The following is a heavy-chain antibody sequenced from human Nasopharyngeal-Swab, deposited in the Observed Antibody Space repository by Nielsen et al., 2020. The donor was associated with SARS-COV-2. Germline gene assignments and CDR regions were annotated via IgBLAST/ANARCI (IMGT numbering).Heavy chain of an antibody. CDR1: GASVSSGTYY. CDR2: IYYSGNT. D-gene: IGHD3-10*01. CDR3: ARDRGDLRKYYFDY. J-gene: IGHJ4*02. Sequence: SETLSLTCTVSGASVSSGTYYWSWIRQPPGKGLEWIGYIYYSGNTHYNPSLESRVTMSVDTSNNQFSLILSSVTAADKAVYYCARDRGDLRKYYFDYWGRGTLVTVSS. V-gene: IGHV4-61*01.